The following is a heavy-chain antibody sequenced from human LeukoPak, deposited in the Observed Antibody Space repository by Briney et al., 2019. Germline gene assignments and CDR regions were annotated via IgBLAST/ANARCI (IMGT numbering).Heavy chain of an antibody. J-gene: IGHJ4*02. Sequence: ASVKVSCKASGYTFTSYDINWVRQATGQGLEWMGWMNPNSGSTGYAQKFQGRVTMTRNTSISTAYMELSSLRSEDTAVYYCARGLAYSSKTFNEVLLWGQGTLVTVSS. D-gene: IGHD6-13*01. CDR3: ARGLAYSSKTFNEVLL. CDR1: GYTFTSYD. CDR2: MNPNSGST. V-gene: IGHV1-8*01.